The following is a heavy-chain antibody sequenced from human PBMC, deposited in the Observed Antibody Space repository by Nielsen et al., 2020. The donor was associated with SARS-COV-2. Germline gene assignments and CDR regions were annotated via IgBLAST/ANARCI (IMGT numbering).Heavy chain of an antibody. V-gene: IGHV1-2*04. CDR3: ARDRQDYGSGSTSMDV. CDR2: IIPIFGTA. Sequence: WVRQAPGQGLEWMGGIIPIFGTANYAQKFQGWVTMTRDTSISTAYMELSRLRSDDTAVYYCARDRQDYGSGSTSMDVWGQGTTVTISS. D-gene: IGHD3-10*01. J-gene: IGHJ6*02.